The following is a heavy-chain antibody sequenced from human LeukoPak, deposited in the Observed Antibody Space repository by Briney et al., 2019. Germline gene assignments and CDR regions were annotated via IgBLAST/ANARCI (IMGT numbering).Heavy chain of an antibody. CDR3: AHKGRGSGSYTM. J-gene: IGHJ4*02. V-gene: IGHV2-5*01. D-gene: IGHD3-10*01. CDR1: GFSLTTDGVA. CDR2: SYWNNDK. Sequence: SGPTLVKPTQTLTLTCTFSGFSLTTDGVAVAWIRQPPGKALEWLAVSYWNNDKSYSPSLKSRLTMTKDTAKNQVVLIMTNMAPVDTGTYYCAHKGRGSGSYTMWGQGILVTVSS.